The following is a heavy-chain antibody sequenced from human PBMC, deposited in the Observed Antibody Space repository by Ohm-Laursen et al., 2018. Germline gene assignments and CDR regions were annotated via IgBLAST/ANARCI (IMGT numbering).Heavy chain of an antibody. CDR1: GFGFSNYG. Sequence: SLRLSCTASGFGFSNYGMTWVRQAPGKGLEWVAHCKTKAVSYSTEYAASVKGRFTISRDDSKESVFLLMNSLKPEDTAVYFCARDSWRYSSDYWGQGVSVTVSS. CDR3: ARDSWRYSSDY. J-gene: IGHJ4*02. D-gene: IGHD2-15*01. CDR2: CKTKAVSYST. V-gene: IGHV3-72*01.